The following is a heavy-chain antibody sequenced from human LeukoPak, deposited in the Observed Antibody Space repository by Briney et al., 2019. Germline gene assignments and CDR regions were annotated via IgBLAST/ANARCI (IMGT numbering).Heavy chain of an antibody. CDR1: GGSISSYY. CDR2: IYYSGST. Sequence: SETLSLTCTVSGGSISSYYWSWIRQPPGKGLEWIGYIYYSGSTNYNPSLKSRVTISVDTSKNQFSLKLSSVTAADTAVYYCARGNIAAAGYYYYYYMDVWGKGTTVTISS. V-gene: IGHV4-59*01. J-gene: IGHJ6*03. D-gene: IGHD6-13*01. CDR3: ARGNIAAAGYYYYYYMDV.